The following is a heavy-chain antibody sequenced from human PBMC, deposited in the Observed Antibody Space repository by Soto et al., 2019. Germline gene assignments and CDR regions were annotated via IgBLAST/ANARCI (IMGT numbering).Heavy chain of an antibody. Sequence: SETLSLTCTVSGGSISSYYWSWIRQPPGKGLEWIGYIYYSGSTNYNPSLKSRVTISVDTSKNQFSLKTEDTAVYYCARSPGSNKPNDNWGQGTLVTVSS. CDR1: GGSISSYY. V-gene: IGHV4-59*12. D-gene: IGHD3-10*01. CDR3: ARSPGSNKPNDN. J-gene: IGHJ4*02. CDR2: IYYSGST.